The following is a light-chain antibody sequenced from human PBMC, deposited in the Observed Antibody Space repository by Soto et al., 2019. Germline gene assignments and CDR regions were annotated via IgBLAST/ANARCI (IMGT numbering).Light chain of an antibody. CDR2: KAS. J-gene: IGKJ1*01. CDR3: QQYRT. CDR1: QSISSW. V-gene: IGKV1-5*03. Sequence: DIQMTQSPSTLSASVGDRVTITCRASQSISSWLAWYQQKPGKAPKLLIYKASSLESGVPSRFSCSGSGTEFTLTISILQPDDFATYYCQQYRTFGQGTKVEIK.